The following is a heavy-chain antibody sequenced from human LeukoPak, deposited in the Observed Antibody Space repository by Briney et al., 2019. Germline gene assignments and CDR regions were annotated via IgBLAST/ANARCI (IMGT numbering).Heavy chain of an antibody. CDR2: FTGSGGST. Sequence: GRSLRLSCAASGFTFSSYGMHWVRQAPGKGLEWVSSFTGSGGSTYYADSVKGRFTISRDNSKNTLSLQMNSLRAEDTAVYYCAKRPSSGWGGYFDYWGQGILVTVSS. CDR3: AKRPSSGWGGYFDY. J-gene: IGHJ4*02. V-gene: IGHV3-23*01. CDR1: GFTFSSYG. D-gene: IGHD6-19*01.